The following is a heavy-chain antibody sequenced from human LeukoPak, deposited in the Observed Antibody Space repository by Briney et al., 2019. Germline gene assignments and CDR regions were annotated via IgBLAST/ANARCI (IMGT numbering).Heavy chain of an antibody. Sequence: GGSLRLSCAASGFTFSNAWMSWVRQAPGMGLEWVGRIESKADGETTEYAAPVKGRFTISRDDSKNTLYLQMNSLKTEDTAVYYCTTSIVGATGRRGYDYGMDVWGQGTTVTVSS. CDR3: TTSIVGATGRRGYDYGMDV. V-gene: IGHV3-15*04. CDR2: IESKADGETT. CDR1: GFTFSNAW. J-gene: IGHJ6*02. D-gene: IGHD1-26*01.